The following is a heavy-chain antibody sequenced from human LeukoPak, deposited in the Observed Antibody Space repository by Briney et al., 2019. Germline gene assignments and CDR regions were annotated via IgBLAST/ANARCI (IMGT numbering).Heavy chain of an antibody. V-gene: IGHV3-11*01. Sequence: PGGSLRLSCAASGFTFSDYYMSWIRQAPGKGREGVSYISSSGSTIYYADSVKGRFTISRDNAKNSLYLQMNSLRAEDTAVYYCARGLRSYTSWYYGMDVWGQGTTVTVSS. CDR2: ISSSGSTI. CDR3: ARGLRSYTSWYYGMDV. J-gene: IGHJ6*02. CDR1: GFTFSDYY.